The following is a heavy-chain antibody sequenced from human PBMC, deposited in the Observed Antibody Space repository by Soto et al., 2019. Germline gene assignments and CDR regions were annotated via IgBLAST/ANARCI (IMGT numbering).Heavy chain of an antibody. V-gene: IGHV4-31*03. D-gene: IGHD6-6*01. CDR3: ARVGISSSDAFDI. J-gene: IGHJ3*02. CDR2: IYYTGNT. Sequence: QVQLQESGPGLVKPSQTLSLTCTVSGGSISSGGYYWSWISQHPEKGLEWIGYIYYTGNTYYNASLKSRVTISVDTSNNQFSLKLSSVTAADTAVYYCARVGISSSDAFDIWGQGTTVTVSS. CDR1: GGSISSGGYY.